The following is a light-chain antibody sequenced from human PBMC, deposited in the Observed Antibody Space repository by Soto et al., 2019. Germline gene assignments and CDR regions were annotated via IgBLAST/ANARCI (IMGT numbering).Light chain of an antibody. V-gene: IGKV1-5*01. Sequence: DIQMTQSPSTLSASVGDRVTITCRASQSIGSWLAWYQQKPGKAPTLLIYDASTLESGVPSRFSGSGSGTEFTLTISSLQPDDFATYYCQQYDNYSLWTFGQGTKVDIK. CDR3: QQYDNYSLWT. J-gene: IGKJ1*01. CDR1: QSIGSW. CDR2: DAS.